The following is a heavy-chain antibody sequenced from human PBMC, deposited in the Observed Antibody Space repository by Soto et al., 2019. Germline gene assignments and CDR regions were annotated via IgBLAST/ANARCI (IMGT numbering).Heavy chain of an antibody. V-gene: IGHV3-9*01. CDR3: AKEAGSGSYYPFNS. J-gene: IGHJ5*02. CDR2: ISWNSGIL. CDR1: GFNFGDYA. D-gene: IGHD3-10*01. Sequence: EVQLVESGGGLVRPGRSLRLSCAASGFNFGDYAMHWVRQAPGKGLEWVSSISWNSGILDYADSVRGRFTISRDNAKNSLYLQMNSLRPEDTALYYCAKEAGSGSYYPFNSWGRGTLVTVSA.